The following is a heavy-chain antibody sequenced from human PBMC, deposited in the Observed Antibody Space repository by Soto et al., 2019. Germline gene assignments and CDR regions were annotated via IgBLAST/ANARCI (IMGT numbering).Heavy chain of an antibody. Sequence: PSETLSLTCTVSGGSISSYYWSWIRQPPGKGLEWIGYIYYSGSTNYNPSLKSRVTISVDTSKNQFSLKLSSVTAADTAVYYCARLSTTVTYFDYWGQGTLVTVSS. CDR2: IYYSGST. J-gene: IGHJ4*02. CDR3: ARLSTTVTYFDY. V-gene: IGHV4-59*08. D-gene: IGHD4-17*01. CDR1: GGSISSYY.